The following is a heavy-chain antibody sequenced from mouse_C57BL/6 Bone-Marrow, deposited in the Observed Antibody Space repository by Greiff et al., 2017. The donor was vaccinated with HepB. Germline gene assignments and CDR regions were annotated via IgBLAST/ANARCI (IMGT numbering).Heavy chain of an antibody. J-gene: IGHJ3*01. D-gene: IGHD2-2*01. V-gene: IGHV1-69*01. CDR1: GYTFTSYW. CDR3: ARKGGVTRSEFAY. CDR2: IDPSDSYT. Sequence: QVHVKQPGAELVMPGASVKLSCKASGYTFTSYWMHWVKQRPGQGLEWIGEIDPSDSYTNYNQKFKGKSTLTVDKSSSTAYMQLSSLTSEDSAVYYCARKGGVTRSEFAYWGQGTLVTVSA.